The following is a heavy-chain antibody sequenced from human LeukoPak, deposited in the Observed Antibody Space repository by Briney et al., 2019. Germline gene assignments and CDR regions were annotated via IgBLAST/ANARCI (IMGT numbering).Heavy chain of an antibody. CDR1: GGTFSSYA. CDR2: IIPILGIA. D-gene: IGHD6-25*01. CDR3: ARVPLAAHAFDI. J-gene: IGHJ3*02. V-gene: IGHV1-69*04. Sequence: GASVKVSCKASGGTFSSYAISWVRQAPGQGLEWMGRIIPILGIANYAQKFQGRVTITTDESTSTAYMELSSLRSEDTAVYYCARVPLAAHAFDIWGQGTMVTVSS.